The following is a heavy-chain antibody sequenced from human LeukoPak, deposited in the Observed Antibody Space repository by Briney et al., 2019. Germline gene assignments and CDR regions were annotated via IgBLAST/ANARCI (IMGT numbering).Heavy chain of an antibody. J-gene: IGHJ4*02. CDR3: ARRGLTPEPAGVHGFRIDFDY. V-gene: IGHV5-51*01. D-gene: IGHD5/OR15-5a*01. Sequence: GESLKISCRCSGSRFNSYCISGVGQQPGKGLEWIGTSYPVDSDSRYGPFFQCQVSISVDNSIDTAYLQWSSLEASDSGIYYCARRGLTPEPAGVHGFRIDFDYWGQGTVVTVSS. CDR1: GSRFNSYC. CDR2: SYPVDSDS.